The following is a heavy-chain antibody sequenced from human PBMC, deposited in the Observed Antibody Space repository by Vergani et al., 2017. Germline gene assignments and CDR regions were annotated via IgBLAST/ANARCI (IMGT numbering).Heavy chain of an antibody. D-gene: IGHD2-15*01. J-gene: IGHJ4*02. CDR1: GFTFSNYA. Sequence: QVQLVESGGGVVQPGRSLRLSCAASGFTFSNYAMHWVRQAPGKGLEWVAVISYDGSNKYYADSVKGRFTISRDNSKNTLYLQMNSLRADDTAVYYCARDRSVVVAAMGYWGQGTLVTVSS. CDR3: ARDRSVVVAAMGY. V-gene: IGHV3-30*04. CDR2: ISYDGSNK.